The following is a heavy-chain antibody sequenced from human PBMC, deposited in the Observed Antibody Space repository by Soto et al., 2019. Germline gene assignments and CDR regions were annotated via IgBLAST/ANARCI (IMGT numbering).Heavy chain of an antibody. J-gene: IGHJ4*02. D-gene: IGHD2-15*01. CDR3: ARDMGNTVVKFDY. V-gene: IGHV3-48*02. CDR2: ISTGSRTI. CDR1: GFSFSNYH. Sequence: EVQLVESGGGLVQPGGSLRLSCAASGFSFSNYHMNWVRQAPGKGLEWISYISTGSRTIYYANSVKGRFTISRDNARNSLYLQMNSLRDEDTAVYYCARDMGNTVVKFDYWGQGILVTVSS.